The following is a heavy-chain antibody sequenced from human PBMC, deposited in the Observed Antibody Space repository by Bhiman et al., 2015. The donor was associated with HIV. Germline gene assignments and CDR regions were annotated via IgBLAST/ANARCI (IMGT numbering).Heavy chain of an antibody. J-gene: IGHJ4*02. CDR3: ARDLEWFSIQSIDY. CDR1: GFTFSNYA. Sequence: VQLVQSGGRVVQPGRSLRLSCAASGFTFSNYAMHWVRQAPGKGLEWVAVTLYDGNNKYYADSVRGRFTLSRDNSKNTLYLQMNNLRTDDTAVYYCARDLEWFSIQSIDYWGQGTLVTVSS. V-gene: IGHV3-30-3*01. D-gene: IGHD3-3*01. CDR2: TLYDGNNK.